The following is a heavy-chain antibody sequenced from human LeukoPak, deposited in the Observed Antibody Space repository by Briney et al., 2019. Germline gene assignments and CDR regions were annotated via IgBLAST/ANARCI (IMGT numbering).Heavy chain of an antibody. CDR3: AKERASWYFDY. CDR2: IWYDGSNK. CDR1: GFTFSSYG. J-gene: IGHJ4*02. V-gene: IGHV3-33*06. Sequence: PGGSLRLSCAASGFTFSSYGMHWVRQAPGKGLEWVAVIWYDGSNKYYADSVKGRFTISRDNSKNTLYLQMNSLRAEDTAVYYCAKERASWYFDYWGQGTLVNVSS.